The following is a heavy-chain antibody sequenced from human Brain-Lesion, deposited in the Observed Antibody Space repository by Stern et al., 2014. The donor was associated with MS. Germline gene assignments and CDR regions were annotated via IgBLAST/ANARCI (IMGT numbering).Heavy chain of an antibody. CDR3: ARVYNTIYGIVTQRGSGMDV. CDR1: GFTFGNYW. Sequence: EVQLVESGGGLIQPGGSLTISCTGAGFTFGNYWMAWVRQVPGKGLEWVGNIKADGTEKNYVDSVKGRFTISRDNARNSLYLQMNSLRVEDTALYYCARVYNTIYGIVTQRGSGMDVWGQGTTVIVSS. D-gene: IGHD3-3*01. CDR2: IKADGTEK. J-gene: IGHJ6*02. V-gene: IGHV3-7*01.